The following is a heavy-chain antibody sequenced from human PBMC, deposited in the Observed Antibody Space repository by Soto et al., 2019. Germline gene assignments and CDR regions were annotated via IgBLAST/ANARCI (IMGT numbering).Heavy chain of an antibody. CDR1: GGSISSYY. CDR2: IYYSGST. Sequence: PSETLSLTCTVSGGSISSYYWSWIRQPPGKGLEWIGYIYYSGSTNYNPSLKSRVTISVDMSKNQFSLKLSSVTAADTAVYYCARRWGGTFDYWGQGTLVTVSS. V-gene: IGHV4-59*01. D-gene: IGHD2-21*01. J-gene: IGHJ4*02. CDR3: ARRWGGTFDY.